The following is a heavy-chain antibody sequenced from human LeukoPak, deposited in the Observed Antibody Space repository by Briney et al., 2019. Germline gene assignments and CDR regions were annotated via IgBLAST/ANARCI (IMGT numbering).Heavy chain of an antibody. D-gene: IGHD3-3*01. CDR2: IYPGDSDT. CDR1: GYSFTSYW. J-gene: IGHJ3*02. CDR3: ARRTIFGVVIDAFDI. Sequence: MLGETLKVTCKGSGYSFTSYWICGVRQMPGKGLEGMGIIYPGDSDTRYSPSFQGQVTISAAKSISTAYLQWSSLKASNTAMYYCARRTIFGVVIDAFDIWGQGTMVTVSS. V-gene: IGHV5-51*01.